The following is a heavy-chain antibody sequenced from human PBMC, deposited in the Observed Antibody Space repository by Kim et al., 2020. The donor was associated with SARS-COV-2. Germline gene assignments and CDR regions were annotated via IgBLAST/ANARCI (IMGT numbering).Heavy chain of an antibody. D-gene: IGHD3-22*01. Sequence: PSLQSRVTISVDTSKNQFSLKLSSVTAAETAVYYCARARITMIVVVGAFDYWGQGTLVTVSS. CDR3: ARARITMIVVVGAFDY. V-gene: IGHV4-31*02. J-gene: IGHJ4*02.